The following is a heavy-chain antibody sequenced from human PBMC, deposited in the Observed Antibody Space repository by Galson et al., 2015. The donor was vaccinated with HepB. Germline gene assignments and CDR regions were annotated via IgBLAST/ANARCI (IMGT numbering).Heavy chain of an antibody. J-gene: IGHJ4*02. CDR3: TRDAGYGSGSYPN. D-gene: IGHD3-10*01. V-gene: IGHV3-73*01. CDR2: IRSKANSYAT. Sequence: RLSCAASGFTFSGSAMHWVRQAPGKGLEWVGRIRSKANSYATAYAASVKGRFTISRDDSKSIAYLQMNSLKTEDTAVYYCTRDAGYGSGSYPNWGQGTLVTVSS. CDR1: GFTFSGSA.